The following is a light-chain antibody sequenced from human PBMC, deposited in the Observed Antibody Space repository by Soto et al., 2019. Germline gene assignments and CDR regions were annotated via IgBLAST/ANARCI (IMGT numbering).Light chain of an antibody. Sequence: QSALAQPASVSGSPGQSITISCTGTSSDVGGYNYVSWYQQYPGKAPKLMIYGVTNRPSGVSNRFSGSKTGNTASLIISGLQAEDVAYYYCFSHRGGDSHVFGTGTKVTVL. CDR1: SSDVGGYNY. J-gene: IGLJ1*01. CDR3: FSHRGGDSHV. CDR2: GVT. V-gene: IGLV2-14*01.